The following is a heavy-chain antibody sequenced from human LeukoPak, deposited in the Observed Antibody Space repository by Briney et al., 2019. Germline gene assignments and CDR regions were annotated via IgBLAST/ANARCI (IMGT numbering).Heavy chain of an antibody. CDR3: ARVIAAPGEHGLDV. CDR1: GYTFTNYG. CDR2: INTNNGNT. J-gene: IGHJ6*02. D-gene: IGHD6-13*01. V-gene: IGHV1-18*01. Sequence: ASVKVSCKASGYTFTNYGISWVRQAPGQGLEWMGWINTNNGNTNLAQKLQGRVTMTRDTSTSTAYMELRSLRSDDTAVYYCARVIAAPGEHGLDVWGQGTTVTVSS.